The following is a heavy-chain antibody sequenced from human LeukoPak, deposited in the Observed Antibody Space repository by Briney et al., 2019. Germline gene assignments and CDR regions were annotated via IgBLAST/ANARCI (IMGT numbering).Heavy chain of an antibody. D-gene: IGHD3-9*01. V-gene: IGHV3-9*01. Sequence: GGSLRLSCIASGFTFEDFAMHWVRQVPGKGLEWVSGISWNSGTIGYADSVKGRFTISRDNSKNTLYLQMNSLRAEDTAVYYCAKGRYFDWSPDWGQGTLVTVSS. CDR2: ISWNSGTI. CDR1: GFTFEDFA. CDR3: AKGRYFDWSPD. J-gene: IGHJ4*02.